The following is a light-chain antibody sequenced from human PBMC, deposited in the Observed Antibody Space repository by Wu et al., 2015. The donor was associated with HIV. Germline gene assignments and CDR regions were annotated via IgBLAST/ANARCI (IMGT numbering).Light chain of an antibody. Sequence: EIVLTQSPGTLSLSPGERATLSCRASQSVSSSYLAWYQQKPGQAPRLLIYGASSRATGIPDRFSGRGSGTDFTLTISRLVPEDCAVYYCQQYTYSPHAFGQGTKVEIK. CDR1: QSVSSSY. J-gene: IGKJ1*01. CDR2: GAS. V-gene: IGKV3-20*01. CDR3: QQYTYSPHA.